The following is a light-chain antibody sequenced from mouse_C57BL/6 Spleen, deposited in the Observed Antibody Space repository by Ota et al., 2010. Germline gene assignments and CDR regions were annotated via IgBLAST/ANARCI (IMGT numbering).Light chain of an antibody. CDR3: QQYSKLPWT. CDR2: YTS. CDR1: QGISNY. J-gene: IGKJ1*01. V-gene: IGKV10-94*01. Sequence: DIQMTPDYISLSASLGDRVTISCSASQGISNYLNWYQQKPDGTVKLLIYYTSSLHSGVPSRFSGSGSGTDYSLTISNLEPEDIATYYCQQYSKLPWTFGGGTKLEIK.